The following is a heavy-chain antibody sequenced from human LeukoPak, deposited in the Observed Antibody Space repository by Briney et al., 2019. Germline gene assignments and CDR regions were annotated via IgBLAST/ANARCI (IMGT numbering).Heavy chain of an antibody. V-gene: IGHV4-4*07. D-gene: IGHD3/OR15-3a*01. CDR3: ARDLPWTNCLDY. CDR1: GGSISSYY. CDR2: IYSTGST. Sequence: SETLSLTCTVSGGSISSYYWSWIRQPAGKGLEWIGRIYSTGSTNYNPSLKSRVTMSVDTSKNQFSLKLSSVTAADTAVYYCARDLPWTNCLDYWGQGTLVTVSS. J-gene: IGHJ4*02.